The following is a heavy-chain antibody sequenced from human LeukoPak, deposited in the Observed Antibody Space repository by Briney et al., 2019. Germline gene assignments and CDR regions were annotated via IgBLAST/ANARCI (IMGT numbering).Heavy chain of an antibody. CDR3: ALIAAAEINYYYYYGMDV. CDR1: GYTFTNYG. V-gene: IGHV1-69*13. J-gene: IGHJ6*02. D-gene: IGHD6-13*01. Sequence: ASVKVSCKASGYTFTNYGISWVRQAPGQGLEWMGGIIPIFGTANYAQKFQGRVTITADESTSTAYMELSSLRSEDTAVYYCALIAAAEINYYYYYGMDVWGQGTTVTVSS. CDR2: IIPIFGTA.